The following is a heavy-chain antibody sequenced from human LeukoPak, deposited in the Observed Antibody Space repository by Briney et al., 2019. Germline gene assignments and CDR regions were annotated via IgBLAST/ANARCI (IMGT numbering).Heavy chain of an antibody. D-gene: IGHD3-10*01. CDR3: ARDRGLTMVRGVIKNHNWFDP. V-gene: IGHV4-39*07. Sequence: SETLSLTCTVSGGSISSSSYYWGWIRQPPGKGLEWIGSIYYSGSTYYNPSLKSRVTISVDTSKNQFSLKLSSVTAADTAVYYCARDRGLTMVRGVIKNHNWFDPWGQGTLVTVSS. CDR1: GGSISSSSYY. CDR2: IYYSGST. J-gene: IGHJ5*02.